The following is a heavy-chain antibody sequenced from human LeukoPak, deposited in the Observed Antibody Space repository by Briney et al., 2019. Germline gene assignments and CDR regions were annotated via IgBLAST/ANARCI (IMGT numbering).Heavy chain of an antibody. CDR3: ARTIVDGGTNF. CDR2: INPSGGST. Sequence: GASVKVSCKASGYTFTINHIHWVRQAPGQGLEWMGKINPSGGSTSYAQKFQGRVTMTRDTSTSTVYMELSSLRSEDTAVYYCARTIVDGGTNFWGQGTLVTVSS. V-gene: IGHV1-46*01. J-gene: IGHJ4*02. CDR1: GYTFTINH. D-gene: IGHD2-15*01.